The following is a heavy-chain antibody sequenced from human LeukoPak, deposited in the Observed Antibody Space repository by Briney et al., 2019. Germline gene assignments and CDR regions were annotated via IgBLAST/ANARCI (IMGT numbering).Heavy chain of an antibody. D-gene: IGHD1-26*01. CDR1: GGSFSGYY. J-gene: IGHJ3*02. CDR3: AREGAHSAFDI. Sequence: PSETLSLTCAVYGGSFSGYYWSWIRQPLGKWLEWIGEINHSGSTNYNPSLKSRVTISVDTSKNQFSLKLSSVTAADTAVYYCAREGAHSAFDIWGQGTMVTVSS. V-gene: IGHV4-34*01. CDR2: INHSGST.